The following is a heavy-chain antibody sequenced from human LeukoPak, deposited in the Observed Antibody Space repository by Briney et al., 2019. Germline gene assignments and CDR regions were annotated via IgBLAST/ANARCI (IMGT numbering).Heavy chain of an antibody. CDR3: AKDALLWFGGLLDPLDY. Sequence: PGGSLRLSCAASGFTFSSYGMHWVRQAPGKGLEWVAVISYDGSNKYYADSVKGRFTISRDNSKNTLYLQMNSLRAEDTAVYYCAKDALLWFGGLLDPLDYWGQGTLVTVSS. CDR1: GFTFSSYG. J-gene: IGHJ4*02. D-gene: IGHD3-10*01. CDR2: ISYDGSNK. V-gene: IGHV3-30*18.